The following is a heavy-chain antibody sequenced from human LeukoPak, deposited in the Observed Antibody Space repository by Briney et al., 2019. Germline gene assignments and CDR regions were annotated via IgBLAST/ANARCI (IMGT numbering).Heavy chain of an antibody. CDR3: ARHTAMGSPLHH. J-gene: IGHJ5*02. D-gene: IGHD5-18*01. Sequence: SETLSLTCTVSGGSISSSSYYWGWIRQPPGKGLEWIGSIYYSGTYSGSTYQNPSLKSRVSISVDTSKTQFSLKVTSVTAADTAVYYCARHTAMGSPLHHWGQGTRVTVSS. CDR2: IYYSGTYSGST. V-gene: IGHV4-39*01. CDR1: GGSISSSSYY.